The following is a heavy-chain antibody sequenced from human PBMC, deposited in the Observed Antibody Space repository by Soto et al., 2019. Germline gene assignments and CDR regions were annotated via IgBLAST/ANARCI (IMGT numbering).Heavy chain of an antibody. J-gene: IGHJ5*02. CDR3: ASPKIAFYNWFDP. CDR1: GGSISGISYC. V-gene: IGHV4-39*01. D-gene: IGHD3-3*02. CDR2: IYYSGST. Sequence: SVTLSLTCSVSGGSISGISYCWGWNRQPPGKGLEWIGSIYYSGSTYYNPSLKSRVTISVDTSKNQFSLKLSSVTAADTAVYYCASPKIAFYNWFDPWGQGTLVTVSS.